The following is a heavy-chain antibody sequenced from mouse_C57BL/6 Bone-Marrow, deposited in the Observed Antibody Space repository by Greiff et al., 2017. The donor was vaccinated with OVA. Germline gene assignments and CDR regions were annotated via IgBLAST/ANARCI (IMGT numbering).Heavy chain of an antibody. J-gene: IGHJ2*01. CDR1: GFTFSSYA. Sequence: EVQVVESGGGLVKPGGSLKLSCAASGFTFSSYAMSWVRQTPEKRLEWVATISDGGSYTYYPDNVKGRFTISRDNAKNNLYLQMSHLKSEDTAMYYCAKGYSLDYWGQGTTLPVSS. CDR2: ISDGGSYT. V-gene: IGHV5-4*01. D-gene: IGHD2-12*01. CDR3: AKGYSLDY.